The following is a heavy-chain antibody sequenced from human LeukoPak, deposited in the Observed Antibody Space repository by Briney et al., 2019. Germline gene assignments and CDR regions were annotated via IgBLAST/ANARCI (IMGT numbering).Heavy chain of an antibody. CDR3: VRGRTSGFDSGGDY. V-gene: IGHV3-48*03. Sequence: GGSLRLSCEASGFSYSSYEMNWVRQAPGKGLEWVSYMSSSGSVSLYADSVRGRFTISRDNAKNSLYLQMNSLRADDTGIHYCVRGRTSGFDSGGDYWGQGTLVTVSS. D-gene: IGHD5-12*01. CDR1: GFSYSSYE. J-gene: IGHJ4*02. CDR2: MSSSGSVS.